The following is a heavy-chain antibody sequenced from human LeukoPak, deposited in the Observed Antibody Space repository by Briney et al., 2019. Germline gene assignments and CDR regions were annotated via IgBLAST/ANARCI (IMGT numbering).Heavy chain of an antibody. V-gene: IGHV1-69*05. J-gene: IGHJ5*02. D-gene: IGHD5-12*01. CDR1: GATFSSYA. Sequence: SVKVSCKASGATFSSYAISWVRQAPGQGLEWMGGIIPIFGTANYAQKFQGRVTITTDESTSTAYMELSSLRSEDTAVYYCAREGPRLGIKWWFDPWGQGTLVTVSS. CDR3: AREGPRLGIKWWFDP. CDR2: IIPIFGTA.